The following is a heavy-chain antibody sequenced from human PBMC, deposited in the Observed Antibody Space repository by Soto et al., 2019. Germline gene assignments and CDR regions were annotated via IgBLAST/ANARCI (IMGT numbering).Heavy chain of an antibody. J-gene: IGHJ4*02. CDR1: GFTFGDYA. CDR3: TREVDRYSGYEIAFDY. CDR2: IRSKAYGGTT. D-gene: IGHD5-12*01. V-gene: IGHV3-49*03. Sequence: GGSLRLSCTASGFTFGDYAMSWFRQAPGKGLEWVGFIRSKAYGGTTEYAASVKGRFTISRDDSKSIAYLQMNSLKTEDTAVYYCTREVDRYSGYEIAFDYWGQGTLVTVSS.